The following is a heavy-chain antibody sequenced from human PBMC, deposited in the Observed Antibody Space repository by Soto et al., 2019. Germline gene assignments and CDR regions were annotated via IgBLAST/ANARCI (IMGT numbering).Heavy chain of an antibody. V-gene: IGHV1-24*01. J-gene: IGHJ3*02. CDR1: GYTLTELS. D-gene: IGHD3-16*02. Sequence: ASVKVSCKVSGYTLTELSMHWVRQAPGKGLEWMGGFDPEDGETIYAQKFQGRVTMTEDTSTDTAYMELSSLRSEDTAVYYCATVMITFGGVIAPNAFDIWGQGTMVTVS. CDR3: ATVMITFGGVIAPNAFDI. CDR2: FDPEDGET.